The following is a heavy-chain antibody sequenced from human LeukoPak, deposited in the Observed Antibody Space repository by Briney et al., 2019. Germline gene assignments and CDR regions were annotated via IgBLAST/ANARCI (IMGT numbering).Heavy chain of an antibody. Sequence: PGRSLRLSCAASGFTFSRYGMHWVRQAPGKGLEWVAVISYDGSNKYYADSVKGRFTISRDNSKNTLYLQMNSLRAEDTAVYYCAKDRHYYGSGGMDVWGKGTTVIVSS. J-gene: IGHJ6*04. V-gene: IGHV3-30*18. CDR1: GFTFSRYG. CDR3: AKDRHYYGSGGMDV. CDR2: ISYDGSNK. D-gene: IGHD3-10*01.